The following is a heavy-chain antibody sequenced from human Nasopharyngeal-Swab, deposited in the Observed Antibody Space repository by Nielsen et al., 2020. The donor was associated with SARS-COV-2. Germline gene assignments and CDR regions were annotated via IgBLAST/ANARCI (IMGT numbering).Heavy chain of an antibody. Sequence: GESLKISCAASGFSFNNHGMHWVRQAPGKGLEWVAVIWSDGKTTKYADSVKGRLPISRDKSRTTLYLQMNNLRVEDTAIYYCAREGPYSGTNVFDIWGQGTMVTVSS. D-gene: IGHD5-12*01. CDR2: IWSDGKTT. J-gene: IGHJ3*02. CDR1: GFSFNNHG. CDR3: AREGPYSGTNVFDI. V-gene: IGHV3-33*01.